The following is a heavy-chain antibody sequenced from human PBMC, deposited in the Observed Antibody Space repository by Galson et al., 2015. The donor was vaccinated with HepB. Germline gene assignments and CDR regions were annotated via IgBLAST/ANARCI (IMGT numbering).Heavy chain of an antibody. CDR1: GFTFSSYA. J-gene: IGHJ3*02. CDR3: AKVDTAMVDCGGDCYSDAFDI. CDR2: ISGSGGST. Sequence: SLRLSCAASGFTFSSYAMSWVRQAPGKGLEWVSAISGSGGSTYYADSVKGRFTISRDNSKNTLYLQMNSLRAEDTAVYYCAKVDTAMVDCGGDCYSDAFDIWGQGTMVTVSS. V-gene: IGHV3-23*01. D-gene: IGHD2-21*02.